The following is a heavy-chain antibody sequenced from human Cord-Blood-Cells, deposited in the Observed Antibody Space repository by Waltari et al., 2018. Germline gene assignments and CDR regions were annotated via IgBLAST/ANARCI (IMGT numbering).Heavy chain of an antibody. CDR2: IYWDDDK. Sequence: QITLKESGPTLVKPTQTLTLTCTFSGFSPSTSGVGVGWIRQPPGKALEWLALIYWDDDKRYSPSLKSRRTITKDTSKNQVVLTMTNMDPVDTATYYCAQHGSSGYYYWFDPWGQGTLVTVSS. V-gene: IGHV2-5*02. CDR3: AQHGSSGYYYWFDP. CDR1: GFSPSTSGVG. J-gene: IGHJ5*02. D-gene: IGHD3-22*01.